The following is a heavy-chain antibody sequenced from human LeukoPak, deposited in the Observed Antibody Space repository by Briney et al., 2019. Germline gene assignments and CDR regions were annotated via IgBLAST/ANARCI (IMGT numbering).Heavy chain of an antibody. CDR1: GFTVSSNY. V-gene: IGHV3-53*01. CDR2: IYSGGST. D-gene: IGHD6-6*01. J-gene: IGHJ6*02. Sequence: PGGSLRLSCAASGFTVSSNYMSWVRQAPGKGLEWVSVIYSGGSTYYADSVKGRFTISRDNSKNTVYLQMSSLRAEDTAIYYCARCPLKYYYGMDVWGQGTTVTVSS. CDR3: ARCPLKYYYGMDV.